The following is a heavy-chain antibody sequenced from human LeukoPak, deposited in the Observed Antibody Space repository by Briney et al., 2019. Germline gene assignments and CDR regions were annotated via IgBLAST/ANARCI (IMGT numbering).Heavy chain of an antibody. V-gene: IGHV3-9*01. CDR3: AKAGGYSYGHVPFDY. CDR2: ISWNSGSI. CDR1: GFTFDDYA. J-gene: IGHJ4*02. Sequence: GGSLRLSCAASGFTFDDYAMHWVRQAPGKCLEWVSGISWNSGSIGYADSVKGRFTISRDNAKNSLYLQMNSLRAEDTALYYCAKAGGYSYGHVPFDYWGQGTLVTVSS. D-gene: IGHD5-18*01.